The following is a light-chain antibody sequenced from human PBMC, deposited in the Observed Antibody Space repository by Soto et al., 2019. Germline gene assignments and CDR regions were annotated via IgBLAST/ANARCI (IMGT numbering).Light chain of an antibody. J-gene: IGKJ1*01. CDR1: QTIDSW. Sequence: DIQITQSASTLSASVGDRVTITCRASQTIDSWLAWYQQRPGKPPNLLIYKASTLASGVPSRFSGSGSGTEFTLTINSLQPDDFATYYCQQYHIYSGTFGQGTKVDIK. CDR2: KAS. V-gene: IGKV1-5*03. CDR3: QQYHIYSGT.